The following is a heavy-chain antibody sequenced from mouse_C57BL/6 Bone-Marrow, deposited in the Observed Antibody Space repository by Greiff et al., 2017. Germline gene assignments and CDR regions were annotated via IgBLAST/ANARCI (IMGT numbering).Heavy chain of an antibody. CDR3: AKNLGDYGTWFAY. CDR1: GFSLTSYG. CDR2: IWRGGST. V-gene: IGHV2-5*01. D-gene: IGHD2-4*01. Sequence: VMLVESGPGLVQPSQSLSITCTVSGFSLTSYGVHWVRQSPGKGLEWLGVIWRGGSTDYNAAFMSRLSITKDNSKSQVFFKMNSLQADDTAIYYCAKNLGDYGTWFAYWGQGTLVTVSA. J-gene: IGHJ3*01.